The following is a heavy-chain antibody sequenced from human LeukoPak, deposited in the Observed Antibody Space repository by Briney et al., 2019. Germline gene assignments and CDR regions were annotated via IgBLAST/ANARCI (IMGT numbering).Heavy chain of an antibody. CDR3: TRGAQQHYYFDY. CDR2: IKQDGSEK. Sequence: GGSLRLSCAASGFTFSRYWMSWVRQAPGKGLEWVATIKQDGSEKYYVDSVKGRLTISRDNAKDSLYLQMNSLRAEDTAVYYCTRGAQQHYYFDYWGQGTLVTVSS. J-gene: IGHJ4*02. CDR1: GFTFSRYW. D-gene: IGHD6-13*01. V-gene: IGHV3-7*05.